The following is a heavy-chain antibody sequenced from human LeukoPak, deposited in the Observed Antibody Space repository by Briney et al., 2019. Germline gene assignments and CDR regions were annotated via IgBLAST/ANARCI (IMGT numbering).Heavy chain of an antibody. CDR3: ARGDGATSNPYFDY. J-gene: IGHJ4*02. D-gene: IGHD5-12*01. CDR2: TSPNSGGT. V-gene: IGHV1-2*02. Sequence: ASVKVSCKASGYTFTGYSIHWVRQAPGQGLEWMGWTSPNSGGTNYAQKFQGRVTMTRDTSISTAYMELSRLRSDDTAVYYCARGDGATSNPYFDYWGQGTLVTVSS. CDR1: GYTFTGYS.